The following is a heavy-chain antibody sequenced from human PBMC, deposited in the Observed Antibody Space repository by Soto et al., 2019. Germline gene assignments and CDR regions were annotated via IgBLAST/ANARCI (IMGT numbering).Heavy chain of an antibody. CDR2: IYSGGST. V-gene: IGHV3-66*01. D-gene: IGHD5-12*01. CDR3: ARSSGYDDYFDY. J-gene: IGHJ4*02. Sequence: XXSMRLSCAASGFTVSSNYMRWVRQAPGKGLEWASIIYSGGSTCYADSVKGRFTISRDNSKNTLSLQMNSLRVEDTAVYYCARSSGYDDYFDYWGQGTLVTVSS. CDR1: GFTVSSNY.